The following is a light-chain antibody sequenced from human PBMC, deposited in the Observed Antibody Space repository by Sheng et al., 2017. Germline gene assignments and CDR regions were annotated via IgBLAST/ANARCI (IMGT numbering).Light chain of an antibody. Sequence: DIVMTQSPDSLAVSLGERATINCKSSQSVFSTSKKKNYLAWYQQKAGQPPKLLIYWASTRESGVPDRFSGSGSGTDFTLTISSLQTEDVAVYQCQQYFSSPPTFGQGTEGGNQT. CDR2: WAS. CDR3: QQYFSSPPT. J-gene: IGKJ1*01. V-gene: IGKV4-1*01. CDR1: QSVFSTSKKKNY.